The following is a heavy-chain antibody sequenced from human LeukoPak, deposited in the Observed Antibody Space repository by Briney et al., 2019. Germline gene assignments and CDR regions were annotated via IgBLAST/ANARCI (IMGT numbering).Heavy chain of an antibody. Sequence: GGSLRLSCAASGFTFRSYSMNWVRQAPGKGLEWVSSISSSSNYIYYSDSVKGRFTISRDNAKNSLYLQMNSLRAEDTAVYYCARDSITTDHYMDVWGKGTTVTVSS. CDR3: ARDSITTDHYMDV. D-gene: IGHD4-11*01. CDR2: ISSSSNYI. J-gene: IGHJ6*03. V-gene: IGHV3-21*01. CDR1: GFTFRSYS.